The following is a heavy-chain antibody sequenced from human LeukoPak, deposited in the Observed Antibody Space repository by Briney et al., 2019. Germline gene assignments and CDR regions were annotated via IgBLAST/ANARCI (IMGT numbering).Heavy chain of an antibody. D-gene: IGHD3-10*01. J-gene: IGHJ4*02. CDR3: ARGEITMVRGVIITKSPFDY. Sequence: PSQTLSLTCTVSRGSISSGSYYWSWIRQPAGKGLEWIGRIYTSGSTNYNPSLKSRVTISVDPSKNQFSLKLSSVTAADTAVYYCARGEITMVRGVIITKSPFDYWGQGTLVTVSS. V-gene: IGHV4-61*02. CDR1: RGSISSGSYY. CDR2: IYTSGST.